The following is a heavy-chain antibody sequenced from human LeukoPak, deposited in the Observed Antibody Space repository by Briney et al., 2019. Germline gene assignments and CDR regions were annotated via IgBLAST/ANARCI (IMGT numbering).Heavy chain of an antibody. CDR3: ARNPGVSETITGTTNYYYYYMDV. V-gene: IGHV1-69*05. D-gene: IGHD1-7*01. CDR1: GYSFTGYY. J-gene: IGHJ6*03. CDR2: IIPIFVTA. Sequence: SVKVSCKASGYSFTGYYLYGWRQAPGQGLEGLGGIIPIFVTANYAQKFQGRVTITTDESTSTAYMELSSLRSEDTAVYYCARNPGVSETITGTTNYYYYYMDVWGKGTTVTVSS.